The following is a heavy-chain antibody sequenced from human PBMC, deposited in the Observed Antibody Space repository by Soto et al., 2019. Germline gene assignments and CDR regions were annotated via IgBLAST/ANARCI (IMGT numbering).Heavy chain of an antibody. CDR3: ARLHPSDTVVVVAAWFDAFDI. J-gene: IGHJ3*02. D-gene: IGHD2-15*01. CDR2: ISSTSSYI. CDR1: GFTFSSYS. V-gene: IGHV3-21*01. Sequence: GGSLRLSCAASGFTFSSYSMNWVRQAPGRGLEWVSSISSTSSYIYYADSVKGRFIISRDNAENSLYLQMSSLRAEDTAVYYCARLHPSDTVVVVAAWFDAFDIWGQGTMVTVSS.